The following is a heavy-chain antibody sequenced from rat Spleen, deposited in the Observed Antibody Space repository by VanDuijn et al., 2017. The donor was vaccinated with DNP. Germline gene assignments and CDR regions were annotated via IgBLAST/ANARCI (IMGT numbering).Heavy chain of an antibody. CDR1: GYSITSNY. Sequence: EMQLQESGPGLVKPSHSLSLTCSVTGYSITSNYWAWIRKFPGNKMEWMGYISYSGSTGYNPSLKSRISISRDTSKNQFFLQLNSVTTEDTATYYCARGLNYGGYNYYWYFDFWGPGTMVTVSS. J-gene: IGHJ1*01. D-gene: IGHD1-11*01. CDR2: ISYSGST. CDR3: ARGLNYGGYNYYWYFDF. V-gene: IGHV3-1*01.